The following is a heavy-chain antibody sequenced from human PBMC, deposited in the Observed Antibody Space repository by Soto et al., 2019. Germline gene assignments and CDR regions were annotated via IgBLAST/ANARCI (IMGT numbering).Heavy chain of an antibody. CDR3: ARLPRVMLSTLEGGLDV. CDR2: ITPIFGTT. Sequence: VQLVQSGAEVKKAGSSVKVSCKSSGGTFSSYVISWVRQAPGRGLEWMGGITPIFGTTNYAQKFEGRVTITADESTTTAYLELNSLISEDTAVYYCARLPRVMLSTLEGGLDVWGQGTTVTVFS. D-gene: IGHD3-10*02. J-gene: IGHJ6*02. CDR1: GGTFSSYV. V-gene: IGHV1-69*12.